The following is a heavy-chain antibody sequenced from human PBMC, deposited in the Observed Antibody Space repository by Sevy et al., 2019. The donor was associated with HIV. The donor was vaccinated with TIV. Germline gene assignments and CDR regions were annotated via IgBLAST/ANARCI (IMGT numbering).Heavy chain of an antibody. J-gene: IGHJ3*02. D-gene: IGHD2-15*01. CDR3: AREGGYCSGGSCWGAFDI. Sequence: GGSLRLSCAASGFTFSSYVMHWVRQAPGKGLEWVAVIWYDGSNKYYADSVKGRFTISRDNSKNTLYLQMNSLRAEDTAVYYCAREGGYCSGGSCWGAFDIWGQGTMVTVSS. CDR2: IWYDGSNK. CDR1: GFTFSSYV. V-gene: IGHV3-33*01.